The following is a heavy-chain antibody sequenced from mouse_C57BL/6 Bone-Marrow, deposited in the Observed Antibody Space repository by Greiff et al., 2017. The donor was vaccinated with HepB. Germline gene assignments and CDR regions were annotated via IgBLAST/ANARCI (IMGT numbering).Heavy chain of an antibody. Sequence: VQLQQSGPELVKPGDSVKISCKASGYSFTGYFMNWVMQSHGKSLEWIGRINPYNGDTFYNQKFKGKATLTVDKSSSTAHMELRSLTSEDSAVYYCARSYVSPETFAYWGQGTLVTVSA. CDR1: GYSFTGYF. CDR3: ARSYVSPETFAY. J-gene: IGHJ3*01. V-gene: IGHV1-20*01. CDR2: INPYNGDT. D-gene: IGHD1-1*01.